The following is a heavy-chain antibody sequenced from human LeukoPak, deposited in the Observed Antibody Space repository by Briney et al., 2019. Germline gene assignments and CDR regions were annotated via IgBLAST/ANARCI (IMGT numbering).Heavy chain of an antibody. D-gene: IGHD6-6*01. CDR1: GYTFTSYD. Sequence: ASVKVSCKASGYTFTSYDINWVRQATGQGLEWMGWMNPNSGNTGCAQKFQGRVTITRNTSISTAYMELSSLRSEDTAVYYCARAKSIAARPRYYYYMDVWGKGTTVTVSS. J-gene: IGHJ6*03. CDR2: MNPNSGNT. CDR3: ARAKSIAARPRYYYYMDV. V-gene: IGHV1-8*03.